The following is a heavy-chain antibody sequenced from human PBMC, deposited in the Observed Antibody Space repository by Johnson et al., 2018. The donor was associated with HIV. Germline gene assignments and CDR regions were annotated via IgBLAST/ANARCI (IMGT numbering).Heavy chain of an antibody. CDR3: ARVTGFCSGGHCCDAVDI. J-gene: IGHJ3*02. Sequence: VQLVESGGGVVRPGGSLRLSCAASGFTFDDYGMSWVRRAPGRGLEWVSYINWNGPSTGYADSVKGRFTISRDNAKDSLYLQMNSLSAEDTALYYCARVTGFCSGGHCCDAVDIWGQGTMVTVSS. CDR1: GFTFDDYG. D-gene: IGHD2-15*01. CDR2: INWNGPST. V-gene: IGHV3-20*04.